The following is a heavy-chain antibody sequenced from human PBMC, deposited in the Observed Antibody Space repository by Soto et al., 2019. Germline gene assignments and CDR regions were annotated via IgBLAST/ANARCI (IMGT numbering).Heavy chain of an antibody. V-gene: IGHV3-48*04. CDR1: GFTFSSYA. D-gene: IGHD4-17*01. J-gene: IGHJ6*03. CDR3: AGYDYGAYYYYYYMDV. Sequence: EVQLLESGGGLVQPGGSLRLSCAASGFTFSSYAMSWIRQAPGKGLEWVSYISSSGSTIYYADSVKGRFTISRDNAKNSLYLQMNSLRAEDTAVYYCAGYDYGAYYYYYYMDVWGKGTTVTVSS. CDR2: ISSSGSTI.